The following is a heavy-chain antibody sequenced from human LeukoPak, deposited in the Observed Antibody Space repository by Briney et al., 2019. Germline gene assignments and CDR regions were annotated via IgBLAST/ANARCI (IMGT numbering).Heavy chain of an antibody. D-gene: IGHD3-22*01. CDR2: IKQDGSEK. CDR3: ARAGDSSGYHFDY. V-gene: IGHV3-7*03. Sequence: QPGGSLRLSCAASRFTFNSYGMHWVRQAPGKGLEWVANIKQDGSEKYYVDSVKGRFTISRDNAKNSLYLQMNSLRAEDTAVYYCARAGDSSGYHFDYWGQGTLVTVSS. CDR1: RFTFNSYG. J-gene: IGHJ4*02.